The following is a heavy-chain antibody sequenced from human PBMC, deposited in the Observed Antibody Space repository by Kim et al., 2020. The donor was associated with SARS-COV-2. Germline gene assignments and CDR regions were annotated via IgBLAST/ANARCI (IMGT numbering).Heavy chain of an antibody. V-gene: IGHV1-46*01. Sequence: ASVKVSCKASRDTFMKYNIIWVRQAPGQGFEWMGILNLSGSRSGSNIRYKQKLQAMFRPGGGSAKYAEYAQKFQDRVSLTTDTSTSTVYLELTSLTSEDTAVYYCATRRTGDYDSAFDSWGQGTQVTVSS. CDR3: ATRRTGDYDSAFDS. CDR1: RDTFMKYN. CDR2: LNLSGSRSGSNI. D-gene: IGHD2-21*02. J-gene: IGHJ4*02.